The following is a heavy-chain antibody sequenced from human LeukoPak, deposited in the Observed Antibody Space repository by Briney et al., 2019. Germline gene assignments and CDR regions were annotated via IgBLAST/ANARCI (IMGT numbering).Heavy chain of an antibody. J-gene: IGHJ4*02. Sequence: SETLSLTCTVSGGSISSSTYYWSWIRQPAGKGLEWIGRIYTSGRTNYNPSLKSRVTMSVDTSKNQFSLKLRSVTAADTAVYYCARSPPIWFGEPKRGFDYWGQGTLVTVSS. CDR1: GGSISSSTYY. V-gene: IGHV4-61*02. CDR3: ARSPPIWFGEPKRGFDY. CDR2: IYTSGRT. D-gene: IGHD3-10*01.